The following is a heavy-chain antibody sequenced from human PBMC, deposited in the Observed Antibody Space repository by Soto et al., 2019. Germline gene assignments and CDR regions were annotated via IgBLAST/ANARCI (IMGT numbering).Heavy chain of an antibody. CDR1: GFTVSSSY. CDR2: IYGGGST. CDR3: AILDLLGHYFDY. V-gene: IGHV3-53*02. J-gene: IGHJ4*02. Sequence: EVQLVETGGGLIQPGGSLRLSCAASGFTVSSSYMSWVRQAPGKGLEWVSVIYGGGSTYYADSVKGRFTVSRDNSKNTLYLQMNSLRDEDTAIYFCAILDLLGHYFDYWGQGTLVTVSS.